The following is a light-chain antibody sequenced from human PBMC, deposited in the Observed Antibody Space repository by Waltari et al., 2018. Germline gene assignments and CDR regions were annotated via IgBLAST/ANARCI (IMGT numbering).Light chain of an antibody. V-gene: IGLV3-21*04. CDR3: QVWDDTTNSGV. CDR1: NIETKS. CDR2: YDT. J-gene: IGLJ3*02. Sequence: YVVTQPPSVSVAPGKTATLTCGGTNIETKSVNWYQQKSGQAPVLVMFYDTDRPPGIPARFSGSNSGNTATLTISWVEAGDEADYHCQVWDDTTNSGVFGGGTRLTVL.